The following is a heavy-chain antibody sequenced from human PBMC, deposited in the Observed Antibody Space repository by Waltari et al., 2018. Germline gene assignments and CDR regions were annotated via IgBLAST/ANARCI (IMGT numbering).Heavy chain of an antibody. J-gene: IGHJ3*02. CDR3: ARVKVGAKVAFDI. CDR1: GYTFTGYY. D-gene: IGHD1-26*01. CDR2: INPNSGGT. V-gene: IGHV1-2*02. Sequence: QVQLVQSGAEVKKPGASVKVSCKASGYTFTGYYMHWVRRAPGQGLAGMGWINPNSGGTNYAQKFQGRVTMTRDTSISTAYMELSRLRSDDTAVYYCARVKVGAKVAFDIWGQGTTVTVSS.